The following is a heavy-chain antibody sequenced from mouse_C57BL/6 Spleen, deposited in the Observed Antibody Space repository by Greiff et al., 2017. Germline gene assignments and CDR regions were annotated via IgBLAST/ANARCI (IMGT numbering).Heavy chain of an antibody. CDR3: ARESIPYWYFDV. CDR2: ISYDGSN. J-gene: IGHJ1*03. CDR1: GYSITSGYY. V-gene: IGHV3-6*01. Sequence: EVQLQESGPGLVKPSQSLSLTCSVTGYSITSGYYWNWIRQFPGNKLEWMGYISYDGSNNYNPSLKNRISITRDTSKNQFFLKLNSVTTEDTATYYCARESIPYWYFDVWGTGTTVTVSS.